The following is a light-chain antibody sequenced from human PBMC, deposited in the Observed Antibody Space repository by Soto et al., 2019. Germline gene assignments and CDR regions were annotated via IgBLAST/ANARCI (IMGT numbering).Light chain of an antibody. CDR1: QSVADK. Sequence: EVVMTQLPATLSVSPGERVSLSCRASQSVADKLAWYQQKPGQAPRLLIYAASSRAAGIPTRFSGSGSGTDFTLTINRLEAEDSALYYCQKYDTSPYTFGQGTKLEIK. CDR2: AAS. CDR3: QKYDTSPYT. V-gene: IGKV3-15*01. J-gene: IGKJ2*01.